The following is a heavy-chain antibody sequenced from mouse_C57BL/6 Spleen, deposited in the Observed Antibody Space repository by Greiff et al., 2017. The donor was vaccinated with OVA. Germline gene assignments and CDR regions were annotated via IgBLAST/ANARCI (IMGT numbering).Heavy chain of an antibody. D-gene: IGHD2-4*01. CDR1: GYSFTDYY. Sequence: EVQLQQSGPELVKPGASVKISCKASGYSFTDYYMNWVKQSHGKSLEWIGVINPNYGTTSYNQKFKGKATLTVDQSSSPAYMQLNSLTSEDSAGYYCSRFDNDGNLDCFAYWGQGTTLTVSA. CDR3: SRFDNDGNLDCFAY. V-gene: IGHV1-39*01. CDR2: INPNYGTT. J-gene: IGHJ2*01.